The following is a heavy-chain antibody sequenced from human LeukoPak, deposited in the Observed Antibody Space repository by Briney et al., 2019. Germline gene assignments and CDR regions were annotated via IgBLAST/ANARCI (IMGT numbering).Heavy chain of an antibody. CDR1: GFTFSSYS. Sequence: GGSLRLSCAASGFTFSSYSMNWVRQAPGKALEWVSSITSSGTYIFYADSVKGRFTISRDNAKNSLYLQMNSLGPEDTAVYYCARDPYSGNYGNYYYYYMDVWGKGTTVTISS. V-gene: IGHV3-21*01. CDR3: ARDPYSGNYGNYYYYYMDV. D-gene: IGHD1-26*01. J-gene: IGHJ6*03. CDR2: ITSSGTYI.